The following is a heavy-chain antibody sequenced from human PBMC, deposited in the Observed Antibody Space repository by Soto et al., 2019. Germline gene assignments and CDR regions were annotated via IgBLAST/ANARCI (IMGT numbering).Heavy chain of an antibody. J-gene: IGHJ4*02. D-gene: IGHD3-10*01. CDR2: INHSGST. Sequence: SETLSLTCAVYGGSFSGYYWSWIRQPPGKGLEWIGEINHSGSTNYNPSLKSRVTISVDTSKNQFSLKLSSVTAADTAVYYCARVPPYYYGSGGLGYWGQGTLVTVSS. CDR1: GGSFSGYY. V-gene: IGHV4-34*01. CDR3: ARVPPYYYGSGGLGY.